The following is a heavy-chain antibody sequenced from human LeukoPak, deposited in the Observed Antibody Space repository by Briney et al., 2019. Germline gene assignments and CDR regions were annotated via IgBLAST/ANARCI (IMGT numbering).Heavy chain of an antibody. Sequence: GASVKVSCKASGYTFTSYDINWVGQATGQGLEWMGWMNPNSGNTGYAQKFQGRVTITRNTSISTAYMGLSSLRSEDTAVYYCARGGGIVVVPAVYWFDPWGQGTLVTVSS. D-gene: IGHD2-2*01. CDR2: MNPNSGNT. CDR1: GYTFTSYD. CDR3: ARGGGIVVVPAVYWFDP. V-gene: IGHV1-8*03. J-gene: IGHJ5*02.